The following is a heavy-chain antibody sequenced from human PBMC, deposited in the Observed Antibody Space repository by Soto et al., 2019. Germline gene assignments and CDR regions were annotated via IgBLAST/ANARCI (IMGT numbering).Heavy chain of an antibody. CDR2: ISDSGSAT. CDR3: AKILSAAGTYF. V-gene: IGHV3-23*01. D-gene: IGHD6-13*01. CDR1: GFTFSSYA. Sequence: GGSLRLSCAASGFTFSSYAMSWVRQAPGKGLEWVSSISDSGSATYYADSVKGRFTISRDNSKNTLYLQMNSLRGEDTAVYYCAKILSAAGTYFWGQGALVTVSS. J-gene: IGHJ4*02.